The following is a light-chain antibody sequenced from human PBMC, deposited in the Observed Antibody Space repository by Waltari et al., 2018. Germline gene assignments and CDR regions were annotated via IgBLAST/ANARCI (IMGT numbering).Light chain of an antibody. Sequence: EIVLTQSPATLSLSPGERATLSCRASQSVSSYLAWYQQKPGQAPRLLIYRASTRATGIPVRFSGSGSGTEFTLTISSLQSDDFVVYYCQQYSDWPTFGGGTKVEIK. CDR3: QQYSDWPT. V-gene: IGKV3-15*01. CDR1: QSVSSY. J-gene: IGKJ4*01. CDR2: RAS.